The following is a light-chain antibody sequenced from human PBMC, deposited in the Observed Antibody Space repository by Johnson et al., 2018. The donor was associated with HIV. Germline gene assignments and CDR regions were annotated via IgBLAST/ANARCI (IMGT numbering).Light chain of an antibody. CDR1: SSNIGNNY. CDR2: EDN. Sequence: QSVLTQPPSVSAAPGQKVTISCSGSSSNIGNNYVSWYQQLPGTAPKLLMYEDNKRPSGIPERLSGSKYRTSANLGITGVQTGDDADYYCGTWDNSLSNGGVFGTGTKVTVL. CDR3: GTWDNSLSNGGV. J-gene: IGLJ1*01. V-gene: IGLV1-51*02.